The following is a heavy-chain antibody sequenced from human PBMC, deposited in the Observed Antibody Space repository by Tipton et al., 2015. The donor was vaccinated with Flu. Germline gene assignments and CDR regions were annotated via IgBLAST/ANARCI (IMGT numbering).Heavy chain of an antibody. CDR2: ISSGANST. CDR3: ARGLQDNKSGLDV. Sequence: SLRLSCAASGFTFSSYEMNWVRQAPGKGLEWVSYISSGANSTYYADSVKGRFTISRDNAKNSVYLKMSSLRVDETAVYYCARGLQDNKSGLDVWGQGTTGIVS. V-gene: IGHV3-48*03. J-gene: IGHJ6*02. D-gene: IGHD5-24*01. CDR1: GFTFSSYE.